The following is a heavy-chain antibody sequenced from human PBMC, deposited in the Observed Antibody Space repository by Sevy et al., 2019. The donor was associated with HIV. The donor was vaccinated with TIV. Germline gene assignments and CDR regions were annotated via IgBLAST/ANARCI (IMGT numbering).Heavy chain of an antibody. CDR1: GFTFSDFG. D-gene: IGHD1-26*01. CDR3: AKDREVVGATIDF. Sequence: GGSLRLSCAASGFTFSDFGMHWVRQAPGKGLEWVAVISFHETIKFYAESVKGRFTISRDNSKNTLYLEMNSLRAGDTGLYYCAKDREVVGATIDFWGQGTLVTVSS. CDR2: ISFHETIK. J-gene: IGHJ4*02. V-gene: IGHV3-30*18.